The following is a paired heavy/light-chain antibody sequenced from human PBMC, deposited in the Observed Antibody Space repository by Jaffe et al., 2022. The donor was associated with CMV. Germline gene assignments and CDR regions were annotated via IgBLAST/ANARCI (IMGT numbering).Heavy chain of an antibody. CDR3: ARGLVPHNLYSSSSGAFDI. D-gene: IGHD6-6*01. J-gene: IGHJ3*02. CDR2: INQSGGIT. CDR1: GYTFTSYY. V-gene: IGHV1-46*01. Sequence: QVQLVQSGAEVKKPGASVTVSCKASGYTFTSYYMHWVRQAPGQGLEWMGVINQSGGITSYAQKFQGRVTMTRDTSTSTVYMELSSLIFEDTAVYYCARGLVPHNLYSSSSGAFDIWGQGTTVTVSS.
Light chain of an antibody. CDR2: DAS. CDR1: QSVSSY. Sequence: EIVLTQSPATLSLSPGERATLSCRASQSVSSYLAWYQQKPGQAPRLLIYDASDRATGIPARFSGRGSGTDFTLTISSLEPEDFAVYYCQQRSNWLYTFGQGTKLEIK. J-gene: IGKJ2*01. CDR3: QQRSNWLYT. V-gene: IGKV3-11*01.